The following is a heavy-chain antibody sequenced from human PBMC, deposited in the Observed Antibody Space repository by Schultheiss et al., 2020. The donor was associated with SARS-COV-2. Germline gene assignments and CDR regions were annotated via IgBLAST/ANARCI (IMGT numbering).Heavy chain of an antibody. CDR2: ISYDGSNK. CDR1: GFTFSSYA. V-gene: IGHV3-30*01. J-gene: IGHJ2*01. Sequence: SLKISCAASGFTFSSYAMHWVRQAPGKGLEWVAVISYDGSNKYYADSVKGRFTISRDNSKNTLYLQMNSLRAEDTAVYYCARSQRGKPGIAVADLYWYFDLWGRGTLVTVSS. D-gene: IGHD6-19*01. CDR3: ARSQRGKPGIAVADLYWYFDL.